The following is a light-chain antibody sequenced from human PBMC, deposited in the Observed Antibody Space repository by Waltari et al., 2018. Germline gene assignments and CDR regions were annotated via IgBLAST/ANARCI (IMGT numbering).Light chain of an antibody. V-gene: IGKV3-15*01. CDR2: GAS. J-gene: IGKJ1*01. CDR1: QSIRSN. Sequence: ERLLPHSPAPPPGLPGEGATLSCRASQSIRSNLAWYQHKPGQAPRLVIYGASTRATGIPARFSGSGSGTEYTLTISSLQSEDFAVYFCQQYDNWLGTFGQGTKVEIK. CDR3: QQYDNWLGT.